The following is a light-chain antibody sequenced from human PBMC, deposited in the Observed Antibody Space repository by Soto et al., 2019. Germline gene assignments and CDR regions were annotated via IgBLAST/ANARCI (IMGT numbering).Light chain of an antibody. CDR2: LGS. CDR3: MQALLTLPT. Sequence: DIVMTQSPLSLPVTPGEPASISCRSSQSLLHSNGYNYLDWYLQKPGQSPQLLIYLGSNRASGVPDRFSGSGSGTDFTLKINRVEAEDVGVYYCMQALLTLPTFGHGTKVDIK. CDR1: QSLLHSNGYNY. V-gene: IGKV2-28*01. J-gene: IGKJ1*01.